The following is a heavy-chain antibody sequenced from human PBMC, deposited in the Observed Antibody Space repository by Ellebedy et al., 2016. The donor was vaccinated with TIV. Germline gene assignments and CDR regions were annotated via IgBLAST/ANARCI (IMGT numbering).Heavy chain of an antibody. Sequence: MPSETLSLTCTVSRVSITDPTYYWAWLRQPPGKGLDWLGSIFHSGTTYKSPALSSRGSMSVDTSRNQFSLDLKSVTAADTAVYYCARHLRYSDWRILDLWGPGILVAVSS. V-gene: IGHV4-39*01. CDR3: ARHLRYSDWRILDL. D-gene: IGHD3-9*01. CDR2: IFHSGTT. J-gene: IGHJ5*02. CDR1: RVSITDPTYY.